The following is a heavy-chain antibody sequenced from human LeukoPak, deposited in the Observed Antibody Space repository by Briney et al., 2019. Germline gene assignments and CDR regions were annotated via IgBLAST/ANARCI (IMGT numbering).Heavy chain of an antibody. Sequence: PGRSLRLSCVASGFTFSSYAMTWVRQAPGKGLEWVSAISTSDGSTYYADSVKGRFTISRDNSKNTLFLQMNSLKTEDTAIYYCAKVSGSQLLSPYFDYWGQGTLVTVSS. D-gene: IGHD2-2*01. V-gene: IGHV3-23*01. CDR3: AKVSGSQLLSPYFDY. CDR2: ISTSDGST. J-gene: IGHJ4*02. CDR1: GFTFSSYA.